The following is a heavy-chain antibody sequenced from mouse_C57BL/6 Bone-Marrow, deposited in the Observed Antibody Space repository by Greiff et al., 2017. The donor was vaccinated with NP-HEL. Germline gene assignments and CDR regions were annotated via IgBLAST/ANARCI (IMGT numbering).Heavy chain of an antibody. J-gene: IGHJ3*01. CDR2: ICSGGST. Sequence: QVQLQQSGPGLVQPSQSLSITCTVSGFSLTSYGVHWVRQPPGKGLEWLGVICSGGSTDYNAAFISRLSISKDNSKSQVFFKMNCLQADDTAIYCCAKYPWFAYWGQGTLVTVSA. CDR3: AKYPWFAY. CDR1: GFSLTSYG. V-gene: IGHV2-4*01.